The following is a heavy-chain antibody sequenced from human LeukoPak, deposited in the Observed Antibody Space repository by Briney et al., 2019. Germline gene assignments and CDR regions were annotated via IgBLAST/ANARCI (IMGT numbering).Heavy chain of an antibody. CDR2: ISYDGSNK. CDR1: GFTFSSYA. J-gene: IGHJ4*02. CDR3: ARDPTLQGYFDY. D-gene: IGHD4-11*01. V-gene: IGHV3-30-3*01. Sequence: PGRSLRLSCAASGFTFSSYAMHWVRQAPGKGLEWVAVISYDGSNKYYADSVKGRFTISRDNSKNTLYLQMNSLRAEDTAVYYCARDPTLQGYFDYWGQGTLVTVSS.